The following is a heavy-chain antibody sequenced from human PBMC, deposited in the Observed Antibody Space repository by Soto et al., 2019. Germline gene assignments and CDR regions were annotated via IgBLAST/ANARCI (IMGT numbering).Heavy chain of an antibody. CDR1: GFTFSNAW. CDR3: TTASDYDSSGYYWGLYFDY. Sequence: GSLRLSCAASGFTFSNAWMSWVRQAPGKGLEWVGRIKSKTDGGTTDYAAPVKGRFTISRDDSKNTLYLQMNSLKTEDTAVYYCTTASDYDSSGYYWGLYFDYWGQGTLVTVSS. D-gene: IGHD3-22*01. J-gene: IGHJ4*02. CDR2: IKSKTDGGTT. V-gene: IGHV3-15*01.